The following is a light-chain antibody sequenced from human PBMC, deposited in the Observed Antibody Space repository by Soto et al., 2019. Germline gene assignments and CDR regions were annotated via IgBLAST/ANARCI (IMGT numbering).Light chain of an antibody. CDR3: QQYNDWPPLT. J-gene: IGKJ4*01. Sequence: EIVMTQSPATLSVSPGERATLSCRASQSVSGNLAWYQQKPGQAPRLLIYGASTRATGTPARFSGSGSGTEFTLTITSLPSEDFAVYYCQQYNDWPPLTFGGGTKVEIQ. CDR2: GAS. CDR1: QSVSGN. V-gene: IGKV3-15*01.